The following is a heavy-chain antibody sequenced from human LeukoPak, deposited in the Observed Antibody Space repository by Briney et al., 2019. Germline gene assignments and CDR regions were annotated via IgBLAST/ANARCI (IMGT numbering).Heavy chain of an antibody. D-gene: IGHD3-10*01. CDR2: ISGSGGRT. J-gene: IGHJ4*02. CDR3: AKDRVVRGLDYFDY. CDR1: GFTFSSYA. V-gene: IGHV3-23*01. Sequence: GGSLRLSCAASGFTFSSYAMSWVRQAPGKGLEWVSSISGSGGRTYYADSVKGRFTISRDNSRNTLYLQMNSLRAEDTAVYYCAKDRVVRGLDYFDYWGQGTLVTVSS.